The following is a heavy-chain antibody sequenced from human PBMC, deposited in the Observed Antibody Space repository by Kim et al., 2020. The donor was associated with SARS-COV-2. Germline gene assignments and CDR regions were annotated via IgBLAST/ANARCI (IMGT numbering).Heavy chain of an antibody. J-gene: IGHJ4*02. V-gene: IGHV1-8*01. CDR3: ASRLDY. CDR2: PNSGNN. Sequence: PNSGNNGYAQKFQGRVTMTRNTSISTAYMELSSLRSEDTAVYYCASRLDYWGQGTLVTVSS.